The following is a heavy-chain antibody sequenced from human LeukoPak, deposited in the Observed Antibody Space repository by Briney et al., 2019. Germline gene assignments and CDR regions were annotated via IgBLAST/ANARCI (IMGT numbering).Heavy chain of an antibody. Sequence: SETLSLTCTVSSGSISTYYWAWIRQPPGEGLEWIGYISYGGSTKYNPSLTRRVTISLDTSKNQFSLELRSMTAADTAIYYCARQAGSFTTFDFWGQGTLVTVSS. D-gene: IGHD1-26*01. CDR2: ISYGGST. CDR1: SGSISTYY. V-gene: IGHV4-59*08. J-gene: IGHJ4*02. CDR3: ARQAGSFTTFDF.